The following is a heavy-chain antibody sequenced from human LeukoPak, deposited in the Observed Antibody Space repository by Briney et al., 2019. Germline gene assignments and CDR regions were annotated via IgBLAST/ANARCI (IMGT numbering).Heavy chain of an antibody. Sequence: PSETLSLTCTVSGGSISSYYWSWIRQPPGKGLEWIGYIYYSGSTNYNPSLESRVTISVDTSKNQFSLKLSSVTAADTAVYYCARDRDSSSWYYFDYWGQGTLVTVSS. V-gene: IGHV4-59*01. D-gene: IGHD6-13*01. J-gene: IGHJ4*02. CDR3: ARDRDSSSWYYFDY. CDR1: GGSISSYY. CDR2: IYYSGST.